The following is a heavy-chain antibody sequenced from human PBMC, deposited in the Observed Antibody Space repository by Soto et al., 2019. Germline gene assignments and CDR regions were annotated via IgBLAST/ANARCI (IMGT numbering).Heavy chain of an antibody. CDR1: GFTVSSNY. J-gene: IGHJ6*03. V-gene: IGHV3-66*01. CDR3: ARDKYGNYWDYYYYMDV. CDR2: IYSGGST. D-gene: IGHD4-17*01. Sequence: EVQLVESGGGLVQPGGSLRLSCAASGFTVSSNYMSWVRQAPGKGLEWVSVIYSGGSTYYADSVKGRFTISRDNSKNTLYLQMNSLRAEDTAVYYCARDKYGNYWDYYYYMDVWGKGTTVTVSS.